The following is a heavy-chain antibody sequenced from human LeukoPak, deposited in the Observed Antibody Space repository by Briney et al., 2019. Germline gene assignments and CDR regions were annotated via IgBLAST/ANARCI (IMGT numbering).Heavy chain of an antibody. D-gene: IGHD3-10*02. J-gene: IGHJ4*02. Sequence: PGRSLRLSCAASGFTFSSYAMHWVRQAPGRGLEWVAVISYDGSNKYYADSVKGRFTISRDNSKNTLYLQMNSLRAEDTAVYYCARSYYYVVPFDYWGQGTLVTVSS. CDR2: ISYDGSNK. CDR3: ARSYYYVVPFDY. CDR1: GFTFSSYA. V-gene: IGHV3-30-3*01.